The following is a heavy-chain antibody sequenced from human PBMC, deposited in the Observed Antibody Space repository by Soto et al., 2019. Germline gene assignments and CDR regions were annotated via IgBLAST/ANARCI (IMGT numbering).Heavy chain of an antibody. Sequence: SETLSLTCAVYGGSFSGYYWSWIRQPPGKGLEWIGEINHSGSTNYNPSLKSRVTISVDTSKNQFSLKLSSVTAADTAVYYCASSGYGSGSYPFDYWGQGTLVTVSS. CDR2: INHSGST. D-gene: IGHD3-10*01. V-gene: IGHV4-34*01. CDR3: ASSGYGSGSYPFDY. CDR1: GGSFSGYY. J-gene: IGHJ4*02.